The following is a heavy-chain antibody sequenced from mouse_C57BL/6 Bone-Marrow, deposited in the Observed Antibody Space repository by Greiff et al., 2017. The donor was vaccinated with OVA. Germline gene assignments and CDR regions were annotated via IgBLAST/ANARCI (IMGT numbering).Heavy chain of an antibody. D-gene: IGHD1-1*01. CDR1: GYTFTSYG. Sequence: SGAELARPGASVKLSCKASGYTFTSYGISWVKQRTGQGLEWIGEIYPRSGNTYYNEKFKGKATLTADKSSSTAYMELRSLTSEDSAVYFCARGRYGSSYGYIDVWGTGTTVTVSS. J-gene: IGHJ1*03. V-gene: IGHV1-81*01. CDR3: ARGRYGSSYGYIDV. CDR2: IYPRSGNT.